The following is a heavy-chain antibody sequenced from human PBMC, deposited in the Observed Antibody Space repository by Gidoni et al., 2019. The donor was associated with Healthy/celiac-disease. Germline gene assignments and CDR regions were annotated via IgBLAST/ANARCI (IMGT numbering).Heavy chain of an antibody. CDR2: IGGSCGST. V-gene: IGHV3-23*01. Sequence: EVQLLESGGGLGQPAGSLSVSCAASGFALSIYAMSRVRQARGKGLEWVSDIGGSCGSTYYADAVKGRFTISRDNSKNTLYLQMNSLRAEDTAGDYCAKDQSYDFWSGYYSLVYWGQGTLVTVSS. D-gene: IGHD3-3*01. J-gene: IGHJ4*02. CDR3: AKDQSYDFWSGYYSLVY. CDR1: GFALSIYA.